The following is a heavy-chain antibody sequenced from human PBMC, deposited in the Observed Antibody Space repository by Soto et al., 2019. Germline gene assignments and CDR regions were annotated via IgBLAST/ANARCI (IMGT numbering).Heavy chain of an antibody. CDR1: GGTFSSYA. J-gene: IGHJ4*02. V-gene: IGHV1-69*13. Sequence: XSVKVSCKASGGTFSSYAISWVRQAPGQGLEWMGGIIPIFGTANYAQKFQGRVTITADESTSTAYMELSSLRSEDTAVYYCARVAAMGPLFDYWGQGTLVTVSS. CDR2: IIPIFGTA. CDR3: ARVAAMGPLFDY. D-gene: IGHD5-18*01.